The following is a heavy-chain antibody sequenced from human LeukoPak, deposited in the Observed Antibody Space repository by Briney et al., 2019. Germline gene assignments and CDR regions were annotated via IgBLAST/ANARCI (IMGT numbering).Heavy chain of an antibody. CDR2: IKQDGSEK. J-gene: IGHJ4*02. Sequence: GGSLRLSCAASGFSFSRYWMSWVRQAPGKGLEWVANIKQDGSEKNYVESVKGRFTISRDNAKNSLYLQTNGLRAEDTAVYYCARAGQEWFGELGFDQWGQGTLVIVSS. CDR3: ARAGQEWFGELGFDQ. CDR1: GFSFSRYW. V-gene: IGHV3-7*01. D-gene: IGHD3-10*01.